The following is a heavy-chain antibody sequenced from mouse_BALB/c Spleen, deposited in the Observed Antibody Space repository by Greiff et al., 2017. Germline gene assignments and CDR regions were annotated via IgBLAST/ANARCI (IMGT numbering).Heavy chain of an antibody. Sequence: QVQLQQPGAELVRPGASVKLSCKASGYTFTSYWINWVKQRPGQGLEWIGNIYPSDSYTNYNQKFKDKATLTVDKSSSTAYMQLSSPTSEDSAVYYCTRLRGVVDYYAMDYWGQGTSVTVSS. CDR3: TRLRGVVDYYAMDY. CDR1: GYTFTSYW. CDR2: IYPSDSYT. V-gene: IGHV1-69*02. J-gene: IGHJ4*01. D-gene: IGHD1-1*01.